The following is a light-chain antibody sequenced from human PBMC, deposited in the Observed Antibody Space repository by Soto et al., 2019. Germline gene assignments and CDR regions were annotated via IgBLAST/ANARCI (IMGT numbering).Light chain of an antibody. CDR2: GAF. CDR1: QSVSSNY. CDR3: QQYGSSPMT. J-gene: IGKJ1*01. Sequence: DMGLSQCPGTLSLYPGERATFSCRASQSVSSNYLAWYQQKPGQAPRLLIYGAFKRATGIPDRFSGSGSGTDFTLTISRMEPEDFAVYCCQQYGSSPMTFGQGTNADIK. V-gene: IGKV3-20*01.